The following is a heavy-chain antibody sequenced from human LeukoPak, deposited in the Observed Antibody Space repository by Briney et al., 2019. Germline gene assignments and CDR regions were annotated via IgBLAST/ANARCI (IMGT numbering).Heavy chain of an antibody. CDR3: ARGLDCSGGSCYSDYFDY. CDR1: GGSFSGYY. J-gene: IGHJ4*02. V-gene: IGHV4-34*01. Sequence: SETLSLTSAVYGGSFSGYYWSWIRQPPGKGLEWIGEINHSGSTNYNPSLKSRVTISVDTSKNQFSLKLSSVTAADTAVYYCARGLDCSGGSCYSDYFDYWGQGTLVTVSS. D-gene: IGHD2-15*01. CDR2: INHSGST.